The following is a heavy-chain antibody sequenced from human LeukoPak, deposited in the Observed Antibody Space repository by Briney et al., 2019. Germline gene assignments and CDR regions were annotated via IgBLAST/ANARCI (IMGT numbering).Heavy chain of an antibody. Sequence: PGGSLRLSCAASGFTFSSYAMSWVRQAPGKGLEWVSAISGNGGSTYYADSVKGRFTISRDNSKNTLYLQMNSLRAEDTAVYYCAARPGGDYYDSSGYYFDYWGQGTLVTVSS. J-gene: IGHJ4*02. CDR1: GFTFSSYA. CDR2: ISGNGGST. D-gene: IGHD3-22*01. CDR3: AARPGGDYYDSSGYYFDY. V-gene: IGHV3-23*01.